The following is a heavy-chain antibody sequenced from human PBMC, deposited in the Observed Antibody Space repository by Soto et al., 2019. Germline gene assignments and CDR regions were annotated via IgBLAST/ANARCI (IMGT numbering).Heavy chain of an antibody. V-gene: IGHV3-23*01. CDR3: AKKWDDSGYHRDRYPWGPFDY. Sequence: EVQLLESGGGLVQPGGSLRLSCAASGFTFSSYAMSWVRQAPGKGLEWVSAISGSGGSTYYADSVKGRFTISRDNSKNTLYLQMNSLRAEDTAVYYCAKKWDDSGYHRDRYPWGPFDYWGQGTLVTVSS. CDR1: GFTFSSYA. CDR2: ISGSGGST. J-gene: IGHJ4*02. D-gene: IGHD3-10*01.